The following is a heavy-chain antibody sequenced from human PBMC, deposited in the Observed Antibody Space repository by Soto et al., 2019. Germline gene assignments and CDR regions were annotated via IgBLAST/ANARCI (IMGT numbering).Heavy chain of an antibody. Sequence: QVQLVESGGGVVQPGRSLRLSCAASGFTFISYAMHWVRQAPGKGLEWVAVISFDGSTEYYADSVKGRFTISRDNSKNTVDLQMNRLRFADTAVYYWARSRHGSGSYTHFYYGLDVWGQGTTVTVSS. CDR3: ARSRHGSGSYTHFYYGLDV. CDR1: GFTFISYA. CDR2: ISFDGSTE. J-gene: IGHJ6*02. D-gene: IGHD3-10*01. V-gene: IGHV3-30-3*01.